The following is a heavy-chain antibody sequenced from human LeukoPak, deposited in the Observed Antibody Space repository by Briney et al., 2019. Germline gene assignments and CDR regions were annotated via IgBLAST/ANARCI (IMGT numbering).Heavy chain of an antibody. J-gene: IGHJ5*01. Sequence: GASVKVSCKASGYTFSNYYMHWVRQAPGQGLERMGWINPSSGGTNFAQKSQGRVTMTRDTSISTAYMELHGLRSDDTAVYYCAKGSYPYPNWFDSWGQGTLVTVSS. CDR2: INPSSGGT. CDR3: AKGSYPYPNWFDS. V-gene: IGHV1-2*02. D-gene: IGHD2-2*02. CDR1: GYTFSNYY.